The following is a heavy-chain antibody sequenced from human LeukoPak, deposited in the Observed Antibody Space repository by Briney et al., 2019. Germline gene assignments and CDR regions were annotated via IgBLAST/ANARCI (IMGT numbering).Heavy chain of an antibody. J-gene: IGHJ4*02. D-gene: IGHD4-11*01. Sequence: GRSLRLSCAASGFTFSSYAMHWVRQAPGKGLEWVAVISYDGSNKYYADSVKGRFTISRDNSKNALYLQMNSLRAEDTAVYYCARDDYSNYGVNDYWGQGTLVTVSS. CDR1: GFTFSSYA. V-gene: IGHV3-30-3*01. CDR2: ISYDGSNK. CDR3: ARDDYSNYGVNDY.